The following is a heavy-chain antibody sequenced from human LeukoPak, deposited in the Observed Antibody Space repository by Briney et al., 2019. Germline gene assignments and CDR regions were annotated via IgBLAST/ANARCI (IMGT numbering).Heavy chain of an antibody. J-gene: IGHJ4*02. CDR2: IYYSGST. D-gene: IGHD2-21*01. CDR3: ARHVIENFDY. V-gene: IGHV4-39*01. CDR1: GGSISSSSYY. Sequence: SETLSLTCTVCGGSISSSSYYWGWIRQPPGKGLEWIGSIYYSGSTYYNPSLKSRVTISVDTSKNQFALKLSSVTAADTAVYYCARHVIENFDYWGQGTLVTVSS.